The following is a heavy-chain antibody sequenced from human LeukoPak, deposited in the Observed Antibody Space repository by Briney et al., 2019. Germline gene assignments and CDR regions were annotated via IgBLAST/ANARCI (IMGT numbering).Heavy chain of an antibody. V-gene: IGHV3-7*04. J-gene: IGHJ4*02. D-gene: IGHD6-13*01. Sequence: GGSLRLSCAASGFTFSSYLMSWVRQAPGKGLDWVANIKQDGSEKYYVDSVKGRFTISRDNAKNSLYLQMNSLRAEDTAVYYCARGSSSSWYFDYWGQGTLVTVSS. CDR3: ARGSSSSWYFDY. CDR1: GFTFSSYL. CDR2: IKQDGSEK.